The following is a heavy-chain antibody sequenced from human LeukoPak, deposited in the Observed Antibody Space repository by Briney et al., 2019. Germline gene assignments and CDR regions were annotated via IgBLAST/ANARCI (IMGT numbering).Heavy chain of an antibody. Sequence: KVSCKASGYTFTSYGISWVRQAPGQGLEWMGIIYPGDSDTRYSPSFQGQVTISADKSISTAYLQWSSLKASDTAMYYCARQYTSSSTFDYWGQGTLVTVSS. J-gene: IGHJ4*02. CDR2: IYPGDSDT. D-gene: IGHD6-6*01. V-gene: IGHV5-51*01. CDR3: ARQYTSSSTFDY. CDR1: GYTFTSYG.